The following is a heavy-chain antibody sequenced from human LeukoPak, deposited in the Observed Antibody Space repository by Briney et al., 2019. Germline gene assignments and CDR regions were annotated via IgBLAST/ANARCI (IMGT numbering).Heavy chain of an antibody. D-gene: IGHD6-19*01. J-gene: IGHJ4*02. CDR1: GFTVVTYG. Sequence: GGSLRLSCAPSGFTVVTYGMNWFRQAPGKGLEWVAIICNDGSQTYYGESVKGRFTISKDVSKNTVYLQMNSLRVEDTAVYYCARASGYGRGWPSEYWGQGTQVTVAS. V-gene: IGHV3-33*01. CDR3: ARASGYGRGWPSEY. CDR2: ICNDGSQT.